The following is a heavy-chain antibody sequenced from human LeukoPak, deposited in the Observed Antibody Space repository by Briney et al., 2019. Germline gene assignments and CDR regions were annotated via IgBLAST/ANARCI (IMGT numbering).Heavy chain of an antibody. CDR2: IIPIFGTA. V-gene: IGHV1-69*06. CDR3: AMDGDYGQGDY. Sequence: ASVKVSCKASGGTFSSYAISWVRQAPGQGLEWMGGIIPIFGTANYAQKFQGRVTITADKSTSTAYMELSSLRSEDTAVYYCAMDGDYGQGDYWGQGTLVTVSS. D-gene: IGHD4-17*01. CDR1: GGTFSSYA. J-gene: IGHJ4*02.